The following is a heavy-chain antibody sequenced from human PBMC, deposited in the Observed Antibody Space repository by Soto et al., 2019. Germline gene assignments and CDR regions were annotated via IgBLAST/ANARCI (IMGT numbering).Heavy chain of an antibody. CDR3: AREGVAAAGTELDWFDP. J-gene: IGHJ5*02. V-gene: IGHV4-39*02. Sequence: SETLSLTCTVSGGSISSSSYYWGWIRQPPGKGLEWIGSIYYSGSTYYNPSLKSRVTISVDTSKNQFSLKLSSVTAADTAVYYCAREGVAAAGTELDWFDPWGQGTLVTVSS. CDR2: IYYSGST. CDR1: GGSISSSSYY. D-gene: IGHD6-13*01.